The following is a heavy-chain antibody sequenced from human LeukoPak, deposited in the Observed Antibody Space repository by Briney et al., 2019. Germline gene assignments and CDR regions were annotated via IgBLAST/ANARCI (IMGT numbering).Heavy chain of an antibody. CDR3: ARDATPPGLIFDS. CDR2: INQDGSER. D-gene: IGHD1-14*01. CDR1: GFTFSSFW. J-gene: IGHJ4*02. V-gene: IGHV3-7*05. Sequence: GGSLRLSCEASGFTFSSFWMNWVRQAPGKGLEWVASINQDGSERSYVDSVKGRFTISRDNAKNSLFLQMNSLRAEDTAVYFCARDATPPGLIFDSWGQGTLVTVSS.